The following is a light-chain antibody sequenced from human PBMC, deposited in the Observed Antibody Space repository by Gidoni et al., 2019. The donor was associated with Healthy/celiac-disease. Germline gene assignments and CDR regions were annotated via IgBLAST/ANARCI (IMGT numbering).Light chain of an antibody. CDR2: KVS. J-gene: IGKJ5*01. CDR3: MQDNHWPFT. CDR1: QSLVYSDGNTY. V-gene: IGKV2-30*01. Sequence: EVVMTQSPLSPPVTLGQPASICCWSSQSLVYSDGNTYVNWFQQRPGQSPRRLISKVSNRESGVPDRLSGSGSGTDFPLKISRVEAEDVGLYYCMQDNHWPFTFGQGTRLEIK.